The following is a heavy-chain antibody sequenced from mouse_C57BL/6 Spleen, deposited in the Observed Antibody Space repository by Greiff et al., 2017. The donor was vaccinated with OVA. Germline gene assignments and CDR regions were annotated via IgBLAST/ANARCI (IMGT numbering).Heavy chain of an antibody. Sequence: EVKLQESGPGLVKPSQSLSLTCSVTGYSITSGYYWNWIRQFPGNKLEWMGYISYDGSNNYNPSLKNRIPITRDTSKNQFFLKLNSVTTEDTATYYCARGDYDGYYAWFAYWGQGTLVTVSA. J-gene: IGHJ3*01. D-gene: IGHD2-3*01. V-gene: IGHV3-6*01. CDR1: GYSITSGYY. CDR3: ARGDYDGYYAWFAY. CDR2: ISYDGSN.